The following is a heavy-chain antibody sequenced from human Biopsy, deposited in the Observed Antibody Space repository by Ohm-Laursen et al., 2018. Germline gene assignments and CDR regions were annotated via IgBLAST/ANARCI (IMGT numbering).Heavy chain of an antibody. CDR1: GGTFSSYA. J-gene: IGHJ5*02. D-gene: IGHD2-2*01. Sequence: SVKVSCNASGGTFSSYAISWVRQAPGQGPEWMGGIIPIFETIDYAPKFQDRVTITADESTRTAYMELSSLKSEDTAVYYCARRYCSSTSCSPPFYSWFDPWGQGTLVTVSS. CDR3: ARRYCSSTSCSPPFYSWFDP. V-gene: IGHV1-69*13. CDR2: IIPIFETI.